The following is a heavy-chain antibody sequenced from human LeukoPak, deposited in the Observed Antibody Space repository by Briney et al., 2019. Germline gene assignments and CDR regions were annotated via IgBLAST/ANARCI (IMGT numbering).Heavy chain of an antibody. J-gene: IGHJ5*02. Sequence: GASVKVSCRASGYTFTSYYMHWVRQAPGQGLEWMGIINPSGGSTSYAQKFQGRVTMTRDMSTSTVYMELSSLRSEDTAVYYCARDFYYDFWSEYNWFDPWGQGTLVTVSS. CDR1: GYTFTSYY. CDR3: ARDFYYDFWSEYNWFDP. D-gene: IGHD3-3*01. CDR2: INPSGGST. V-gene: IGHV1-46*01.